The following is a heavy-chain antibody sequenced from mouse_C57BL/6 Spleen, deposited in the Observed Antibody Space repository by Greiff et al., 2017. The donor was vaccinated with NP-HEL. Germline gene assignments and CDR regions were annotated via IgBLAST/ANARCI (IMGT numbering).Heavy chain of an antibody. CDR1: GFSLTSYG. CDR3: ARDGPTVVAPYAMDY. Sequence: VKLVESGPGLVQPSQSLSITCTVSGFSLTSYGVHWVRQSPGKGLEWLGVIWSGGSTDYNAAFISSLSISKDNSKSQVFFKMNSLQADDTAIYYCARDGPTVVAPYAMDYWGQGTSVTVSS. D-gene: IGHD1-1*01. V-gene: IGHV2-2*01. CDR2: IWSGGST. J-gene: IGHJ4*01.